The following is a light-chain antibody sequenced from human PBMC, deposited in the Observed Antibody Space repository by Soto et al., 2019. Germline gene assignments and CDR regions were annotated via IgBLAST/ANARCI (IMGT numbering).Light chain of an antibody. CDR2: DVS. CDR3: GSYTSSNTMV. Sequence: QSALTQPASVSGSPGQSITISCTGTSSDVGGYNYVSWYQQHPGKAPKLMIYDVSNRPSGVSNRFSGSKSGNTASLTISGLQAEEEADYYCGSYTSSNTMVFGGGTKLTVL. J-gene: IGLJ2*01. CDR1: SSDVGGYNY. V-gene: IGLV2-14*01.